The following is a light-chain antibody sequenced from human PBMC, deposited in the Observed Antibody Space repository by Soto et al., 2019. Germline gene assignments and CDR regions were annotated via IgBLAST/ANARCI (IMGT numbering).Light chain of an antibody. V-gene: IGKV3-15*01. J-gene: IGKJ2*01. CDR1: QSVSSN. CDR3: QQYNNWPPYT. Sequence: EIVMTQSPATLSVSPGERATLSCRASQSVSSNLAWYQQKPGQAPRLLIYGASTRATGIPARFSGCGSGTEFTLTISSLQSEDFAVYYCQQYNNWPPYTFGQGTKLETK. CDR2: GAS.